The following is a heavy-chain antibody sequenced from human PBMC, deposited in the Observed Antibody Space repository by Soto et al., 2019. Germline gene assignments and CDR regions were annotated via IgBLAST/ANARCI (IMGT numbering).Heavy chain of an antibody. CDR1: GYSFTTHY. J-gene: IGHJ3*02. Sequence: QVQLVQSGAEEKKPGASVKLSCKASGYSFTTHYLHWVRQAPGQGLEWMGIIIPSWDATSYAQNIQDRVNMTSDTSTSTVYMELSSLTYADTAVYYCARKAGYSSGWYEDAFDIWGQGTMVTVSS. CDR3: ARKAGYSSGWYEDAFDI. V-gene: IGHV1-46*01. D-gene: IGHD6-19*01. CDR2: IIPSWDAT.